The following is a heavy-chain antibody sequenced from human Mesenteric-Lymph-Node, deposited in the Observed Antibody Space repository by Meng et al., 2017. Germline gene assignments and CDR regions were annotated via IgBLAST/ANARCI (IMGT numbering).Heavy chain of an antibody. J-gene: IGHJ4*02. V-gene: IGHV3-23*01. D-gene: IGHD3-22*01. CDR2: ISGSGGST. Sequence: GESLKISCAASGFTVSSNYMSWVRQAPGKGLEWVSAISGSGGSTYYADSVKGRFTISRDNSKNTLYLQMNSLRAEDTAVYYCAKDLGGSYDYWGQGTLVTVSS. CDR1: GFTVSSNY. CDR3: AKDLGGSYDY.